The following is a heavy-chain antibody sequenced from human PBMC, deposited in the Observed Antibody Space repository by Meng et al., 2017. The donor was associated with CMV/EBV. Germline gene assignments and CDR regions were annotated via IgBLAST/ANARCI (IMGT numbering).Heavy chain of an antibody. CDR3: ARVRETDIVVVPAANFDY. D-gene: IGHD2-2*01. V-gene: IGHV4-39*07. CDR2: IYYSGST. Sequence: SETLSLTCTVSGDSISSSSYYWGWIRQPPGKGLEWIGSIYYSGSTYYNPSLKSRVTISVDTSKNQFSLKLSSVTAADTAVYYCARVRETDIVVVPAANFDYWGQGTLVTVSS. J-gene: IGHJ4*02. CDR1: GDSISSSSYY.